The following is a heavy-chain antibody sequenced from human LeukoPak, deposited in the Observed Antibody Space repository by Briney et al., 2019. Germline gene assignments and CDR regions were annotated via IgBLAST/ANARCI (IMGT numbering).Heavy chain of an antibody. V-gene: IGHV3-7*01. Sequence: GRSLRLSCAASGFTFSTYWMSWVRQAPGKGLEWVANIKQDGSDKYYVDSVKGRFTISRDNAKTSLYLQMNSLRAEDTAVYYCARDYYDSSGYTLRANWGQGTLVTVSS. CDR3: ARDYYDSSGYTLRAN. CDR2: IKQDGSDK. J-gene: IGHJ4*02. D-gene: IGHD3-22*01. CDR1: GFTFSTYW.